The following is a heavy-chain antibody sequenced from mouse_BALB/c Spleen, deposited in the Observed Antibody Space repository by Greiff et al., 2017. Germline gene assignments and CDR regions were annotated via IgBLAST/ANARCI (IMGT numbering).Heavy chain of an antibody. V-gene: IGHV2-9*02. J-gene: IGHJ3*01. CDR3: ARDAAGYDLLFLFAY. CDR2: IWAGGST. Sequence: QVQLQQSGPGLVAPSQSLSITCTVSGFSLTSYGVHWVRQPPGKGLEWLGVIWAGGSTNYNSALMSRLSISKDNSKSQVFLKMNSLQTDDTAMYYCARDAAGYDLLFLFAYWGQGTLVTVSA. CDR1: GFSLTSYG. D-gene: IGHD2-2*01.